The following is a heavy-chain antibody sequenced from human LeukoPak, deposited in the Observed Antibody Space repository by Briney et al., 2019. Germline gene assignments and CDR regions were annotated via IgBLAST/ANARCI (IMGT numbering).Heavy chain of an antibody. J-gene: IGHJ3*02. D-gene: IGHD6-13*01. CDR1: GGSISSYY. CDR2: IYTSGST. V-gene: IGHV4-4*07. Sequence: KPSETLSLTCTVSGGSISSYYWSWIRQPAGKGLEWIGRIYTSGSTNYKPSLKSRVTMSVDTSKNQFSLKLSSVTAADTAVYYCARVRAIAAAGNYVDAFDIWGQGTMVTVSS. CDR3: ARVRAIAAAGNYVDAFDI.